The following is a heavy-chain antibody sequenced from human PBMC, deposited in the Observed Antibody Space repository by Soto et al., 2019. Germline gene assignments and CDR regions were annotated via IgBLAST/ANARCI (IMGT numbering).Heavy chain of an antibody. CDR3: ARGGGLLWFGELLSCYYYYGMDV. CDR2: INHSGST. D-gene: IGHD3-10*01. V-gene: IGHV4-34*01. Sequence: QVQLQQWGAGLLKPSETLSLTCAVYGGSFSGYYWSWIRQPPGKGLEWIGEINHSGSTNYNPSLKSRVTISADTSKNQFSLQLSSVTAADTAVYYCARGGGLLWFGELLSCYYYYGMDVWGQGTTVTVSS. CDR1: GGSFSGYY. J-gene: IGHJ6*02.